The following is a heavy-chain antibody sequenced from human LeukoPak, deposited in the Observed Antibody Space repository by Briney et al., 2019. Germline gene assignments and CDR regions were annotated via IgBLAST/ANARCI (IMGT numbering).Heavy chain of an antibody. Sequence: GGSLRLSCAASGFTFSSYSMNWVRQAPGKGLEWVSSISSSSSYIYYADSVKGRFTISRDNAKNSLYLQMNSLRAEDTAVYYCAREGLDIVVVTAIPYYYYGMDVWGQGTTVTVSS. CDR3: AREGLDIVVVTAIPYYYYGMDV. D-gene: IGHD2-21*02. V-gene: IGHV3-21*01. J-gene: IGHJ6*02. CDR1: GFTFSSYS. CDR2: ISSSSSYI.